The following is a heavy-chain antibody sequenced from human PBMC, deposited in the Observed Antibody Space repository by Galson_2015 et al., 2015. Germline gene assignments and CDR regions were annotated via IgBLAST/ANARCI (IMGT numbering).Heavy chain of an antibody. V-gene: IGHV5-51*01. Sequence: SGAEVKKPGESLKLSCKGSGYTFTDYWIGWVRQMPGKGLEWMGIIFPGDSDTRYSPSFQGQVTITVDKSISAAYLQWSSLKASDSAIYYCARRFSGYAHTDYWGQGTLVTVSS. CDR2: IFPGDSDT. CDR3: ARRFSGYAHTDY. CDR1: GYTFTDYW. J-gene: IGHJ4*02. D-gene: IGHD5-12*01.